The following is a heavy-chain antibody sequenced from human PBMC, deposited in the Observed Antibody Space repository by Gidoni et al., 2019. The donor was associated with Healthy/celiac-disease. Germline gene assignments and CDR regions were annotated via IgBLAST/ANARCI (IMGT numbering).Heavy chain of an antibody. CDR3: AKDLRHDYSNYHIDY. D-gene: IGHD4-4*01. Sequence: QVQLVESGGGVVQPGGSLRLSWAASGFTFSSYGMHWVRQAPGKGLEWVAFILYDGSNKYYADSVKGRFTISRDNSKNTLYLQMNSLRAEDTAVYYCAKDLRHDYSNYHIDYWGQGTLVTVSS. J-gene: IGHJ4*02. CDR1: GFTFSSYG. V-gene: IGHV3-30*02. CDR2: ILYDGSNK.